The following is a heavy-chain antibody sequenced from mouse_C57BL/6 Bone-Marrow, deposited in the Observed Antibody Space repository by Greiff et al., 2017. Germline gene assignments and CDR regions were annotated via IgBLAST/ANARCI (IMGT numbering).Heavy chain of an antibody. CDR1: GYTFTGYW. D-gene: IGHD1-3*01. CDR2: IFPGSGST. J-gene: IGHJ4*01. V-gene: IGHV1-9*01. Sequence: QVQLQQSGAELMKPGASVKLSCKATGYTFTGYWIEWVKQRPGHGLEWIGDIFPGSGSTNYNEKFKGRATFTGDTSYNTPYMQLSSLTTDDSAVDYCARRIYHYAMDYWGQGTSVTVSS. CDR3: ARRIYHYAMDY.